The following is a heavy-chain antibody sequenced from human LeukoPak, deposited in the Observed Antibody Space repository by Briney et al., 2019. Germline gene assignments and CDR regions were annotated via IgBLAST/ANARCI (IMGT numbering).Heavy chain of an antibody. CDR3: ARGCSSTSCKPL. CDR1: GFTFSSYS. J-gene: IGHJ3*01. Sequence: PGGSLRLSCAASGFTFSSYSMNWVRQAPGKGLEWVSSISSSSSYIYYADSVKGRFTIPRDNAKNSLYLQMNSLRAEDTAVYYCARGCSSTSCKPLWGQGTMVTVSS. CDR2: ISSSSSYI. D-gene: IGHD2-2*01. V-gene: IGHV3-21*01.